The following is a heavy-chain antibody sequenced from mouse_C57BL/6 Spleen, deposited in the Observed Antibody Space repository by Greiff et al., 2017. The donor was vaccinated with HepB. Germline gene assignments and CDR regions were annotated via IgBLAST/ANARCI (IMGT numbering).Heavy chain of an antibody. J-gene: IGHJ1*03. D-gene: IGHD2-3*01. CDR2: INPSSGYT. Sequence: VQLQQSGAELAKPGASVKLSCKASGYTFTSYWMHWVKQRPGQGLEWIGYINPSSGYTKYNQKFKDKSTLTADKSSSPTYMQLSSLTYEDSAVYYCAKFDGYYGYVDVWSKGTTVTVSS. CDR1: GYTFTSYW. V-gene: IGHV1-7*01. CDR3: AKFDGYYGYVDV.